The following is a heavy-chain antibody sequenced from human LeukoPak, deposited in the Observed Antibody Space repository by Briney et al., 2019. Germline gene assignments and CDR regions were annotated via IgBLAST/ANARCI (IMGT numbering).Heavy chain of an antibody. Sequence: GGSLRLTCTASGFTFGDYAMSWVRQAPGKGLEWVGFIRSKAYGGTTEYAASVKGRFTISRDDSKSIAYLQMNSLRAEDTAVYYCAKVQTIFGVVIPLAFDIWGQGTMVTVSS. J-gene: IGHJ3*02. CDR1: GFTFGDYA. V-gene: IGHV3-49*04. D-gene: IGHD3-3*01. CDR3: AKVQTIFGVVIPLAFDI. CDR2: IRSKAYGGTT.